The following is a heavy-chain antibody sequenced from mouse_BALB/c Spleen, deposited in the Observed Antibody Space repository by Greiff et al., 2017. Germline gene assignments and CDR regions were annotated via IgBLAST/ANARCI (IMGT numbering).Heavy chain of an antibody. D-gene: IGHD1-2*01. V-gene: IGHV5-17*02. CDR2: ISSGSSTI. Sequence: EVQRVESGGGLVKPGGSRKLSCAASGFTFSSFGMHWVRQAPEKGLEWVAYISSGSSTIYYADTVKGRFTISRDNPKNTLFLQMTSLRSEDTAMYYCATTAPYAMDYWGQGTSVTVSS. J-gene: IGHJ4*01. CDR1: GFTFSSFG. CDR3: ATTAPYAMDY.